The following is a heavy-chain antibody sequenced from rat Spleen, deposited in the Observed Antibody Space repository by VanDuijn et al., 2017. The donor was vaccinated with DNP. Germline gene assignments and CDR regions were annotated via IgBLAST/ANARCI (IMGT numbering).Heavy chain of an antibody. Sequence: QVQLQQSGAELAKPGSSVKISCKASGYTLTSYYIGWIKQTTGQGLEYIGYINTGSGGTNYNEKFKGKATLTVDKSSSTTFMQLSSLTPDDSAVYYCAREGMAATLMDAWGQGTSVTVSS. CDR1: GYTLTSYY. J-gene: IGHJ4*01. V-gene: IGHV1-43*01. D-gene: IGHD1-3*01. CDR3: AREGMAATLMDA. CDR2: INTGSGGT.